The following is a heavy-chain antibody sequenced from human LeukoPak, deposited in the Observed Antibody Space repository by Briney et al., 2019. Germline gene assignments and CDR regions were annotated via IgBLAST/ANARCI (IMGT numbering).Heavy chain of an antibody. CDR2: ISGSGGST. D-gene: IGHD1-26*01. Sequence: RGSLRLSCAASGFTFSSYAMSWVRQAPGKGLEWVSAISGSGGSTYYADSVKGRFAISRDNSKNTLYLQMNSLRAEDTAVYYCAKDLGGSLDYWGQGTLVTVSS. J-gene: IGHJ4*02. CDR1: GFTFSSYA. V-gene: IGHV3-23*01. CDR3: AKDLGGSLDY.